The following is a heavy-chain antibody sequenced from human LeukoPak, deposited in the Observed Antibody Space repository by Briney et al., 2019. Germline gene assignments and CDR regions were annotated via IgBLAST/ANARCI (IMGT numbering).Heavy chain of an antibody. D-gene: IGHD1-14*01. Sequence: SETLSLTWTVSGGSISSYYGSWIRQPPGEGLEWIGEINHSGSTNYNPSLKSRVTISVDTSKNQFSLKLSSVTAADTAVYYCARGRRTFRWFDPWGQGTLVTVSS. CDR1: GGSISSYY. CDR3: ARGRRTFRWFDP. J-gene: IGHJ5*02. CDR2: INHSGST. V-gene: IGHV4-34*01.